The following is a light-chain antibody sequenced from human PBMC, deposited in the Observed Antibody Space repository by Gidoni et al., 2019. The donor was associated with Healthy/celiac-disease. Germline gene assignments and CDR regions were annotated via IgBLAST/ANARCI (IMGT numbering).Light chain of an antibody. CDR2: DVS. CDR3: SSYTSSSTDYV. CDR1: SSDVGGYKY. Sequence: QSALTQPASVSGSPGQYLTISCTGTSSDVGGYKYVSWYQQHPGKAPNLMIYDVSNRHSGVSNRFSGSKSGNTASLTISGLQAEDEADYYCSSYTSSSTDYVFGTGTKVTVL. V-gene: IGLV2-14*03. J-gene: IGLJ1*01.